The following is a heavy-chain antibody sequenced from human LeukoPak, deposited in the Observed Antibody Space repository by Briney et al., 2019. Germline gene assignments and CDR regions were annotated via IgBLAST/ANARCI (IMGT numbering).Heavy chain of an antibody. Sequence: GGSLRLSCAASGFTFSDYYMSWIRQAPGKGLEWVAYIKHDGSAKNYVDSVKGRFTISRDNAKNSLYLQMSSLRAEDTAMYYCARDYFKDYWGQGTLVTVSS. CDR1: GFTFSDYY. CDR2: IKHDGSAK. V-gene: IGHV3-7*01. CDR3: ARDYFKDY. D-gene: IGHD2/OR15-2a*01. J-gene: IGHJ4*02.